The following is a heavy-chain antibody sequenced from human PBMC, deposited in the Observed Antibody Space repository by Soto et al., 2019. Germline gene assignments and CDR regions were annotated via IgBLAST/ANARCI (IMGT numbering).Heavy chain of an antibody. CDR2: INPGDSDI. CDR1: GYSFTTYW. J-gene: IGHJ6*02. D-gene: IGHD4-4*01. CDR3: ARHEQFYYYYYGMAV. Sequence: PGESLKISCKASGYSFTTYWIAWVRQMPGKGLEWMGIINPGDSDIRYSPSFQGQVTISADNSISTAYLQWSSLKASDTAMYYCARHEQFYYYYYGMAVWGQGTAVTVSS. V-gene: IGHV5-51*01.